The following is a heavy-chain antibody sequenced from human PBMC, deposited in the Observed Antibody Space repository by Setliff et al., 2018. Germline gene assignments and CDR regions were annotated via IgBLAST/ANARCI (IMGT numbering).Heavy chain of an antibody. J-gene: IGHJ6*03. V-gene: IGHV4-4*07. CDR1: GGSMGSYY. D-gene: IGHD6-19*01. CDR3: AREQWLDPPGYYYMDV. Sequence: SETLSLTCTVSGGSMGSYYWTWIRQPAGKGLEWIGRIYTSGSTNYNPSLKSRVTISMDTSKNQFSLKVSSVTAADMAVYYCAREQWLDPPGYYYMDVWAKGTTVTVSS. CDR2: IYTSGST.